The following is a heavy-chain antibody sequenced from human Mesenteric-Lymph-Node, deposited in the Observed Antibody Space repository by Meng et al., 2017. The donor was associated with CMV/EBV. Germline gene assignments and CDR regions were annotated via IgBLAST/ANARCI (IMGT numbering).Heavy chain of an antibody. D-gene: IGHD7-27*01. V-gene: IGHV1-69*05. Sequence: SVKVSCKASGGTFSSYAISWVRQAPGQGLEWMGGIIPIFGTANYAQKFQGRVTMTTDTSTSTAYMELRSLRSDDTAVYYCARETWGFDPWGQGTLVTVS. CDR2: IIPIFGTA. J-gene: IGHJ5*02. CDR3: ARETWGFDP. CDR1: GGTFSSYA.